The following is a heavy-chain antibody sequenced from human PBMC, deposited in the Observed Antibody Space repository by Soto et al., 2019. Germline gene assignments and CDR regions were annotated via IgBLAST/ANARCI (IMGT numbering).Heavy chain of an antibody. CDR2: ISSSGSTI. Sequence: GGSLRLSCAASGFTFSDYYMSWIRQAPGKGLEWVSYISSSGSTIYYADSVKGRFTISRDNAKNSLYLQMNSLRAEDTAVYYCARAHEVTPTVTPYDYWGQGTLVTVSS. CDR3: ARAHEVTPTVTPYDY. V-gene: IGHV3-11*01. J-gene: IGHJ4*02. CDR1: GFTFSDYY. D-gene: IGHD4-17*01.